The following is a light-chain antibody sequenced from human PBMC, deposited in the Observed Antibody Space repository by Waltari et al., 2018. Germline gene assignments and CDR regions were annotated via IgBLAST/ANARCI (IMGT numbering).Light chain of an antibody. J-gene: IGKJ3*01. CDR3: QQSYNTPRT. Sequence: EILMTQSPATLSVSPGERATLSCRASQSVSSNLAWYQQKPGQAPRLLIYGASTRATGSPARFSGSGSGTEFTLTISSLQPEDFAVYYCQQSYNTPRTFGPGTKVDIK. CDR1: QSVSSN. CDR2: GAS. V-gene: IGKV3-15*01.